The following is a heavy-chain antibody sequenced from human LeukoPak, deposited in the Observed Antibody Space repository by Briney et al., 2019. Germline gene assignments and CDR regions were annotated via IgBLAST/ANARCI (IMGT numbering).Heavy chain of an antibody. CDR3: ARGGDVIVPPAPILRY. V-gene: IGHV1-2*02. CDR1: GFTFTSYY. J-gene: IGHJ4*02. CDR2: INPKSGVT. Sequence: GASVKVSCKASGFTFTSYYVHWVRQAPGQGLEWMGWINPKSGVTNVSQKFQGRVTMTRDTSTSTAYMELSRLGSDDMAVYYCARGGDVIVPPAPILRYWGQGTLVTVSS. D-gene: IGHD2-2*01.